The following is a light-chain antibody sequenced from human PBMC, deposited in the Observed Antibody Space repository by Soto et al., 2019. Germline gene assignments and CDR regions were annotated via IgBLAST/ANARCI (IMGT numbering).Light chain of an antibody. Sequence: QSALTQPASVSGSPGQSNTLSCTGTSSDVGGYNYVSWYQQHPGKAPKLLIYDVSNRPSRVSNRFSGSKSDNTASLTISGLQPEDEADYYCSSYTTSNTRQIVFGTGTKVTVL. CDR3: SSYTTSNTRQIV. CDR2: DVS. V-gene: IGLV2-14*03. CDR1: SSDVGGYNY. J-gene: IGLJ1*01.